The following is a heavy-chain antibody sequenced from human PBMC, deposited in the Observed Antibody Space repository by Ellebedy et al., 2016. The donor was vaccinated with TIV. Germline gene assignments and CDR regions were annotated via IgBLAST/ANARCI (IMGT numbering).Heavy chain of an antibody. J-gene: IGHJ5*02. V-gene: IGHV4-34*01. D-gene: IGHD4-17*01. Sequence: SETLSLXXAVYGGSFSGYSWNWIRQPPGKGLEWIGEFNHSGGTSYNPSLKSRVTISLDTSNNQFSLKLSSVTAADTAVYYRARGLDYGDLSSWGQGTLVTVSS. CDR3: ARGLDYGDLSS. CDR1: GGSFSGYS. CDR2: FNHSGGT.